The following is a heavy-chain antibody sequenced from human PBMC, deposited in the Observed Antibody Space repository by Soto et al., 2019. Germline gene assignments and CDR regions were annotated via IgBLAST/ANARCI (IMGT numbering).Heavy chain of an antibody. CDR3: ARVSYNWNFFDY. Sequence: GGSLRLSCAASGFTVSSNYMSWVRQAPGKGLEWVSVIYSGGSTYYADSVKGRFTISRDNSKNTLYLQMNSLRAEDTAVYYCARVSYNWNFFDYWGQGTLVTVSS. CDR2: IYSGGST. V-gene: IGHV3-53*01. J-gene: IGHJ4*02. D-gene: IGHD1-20*01. CDR1: GFTVSSNY.